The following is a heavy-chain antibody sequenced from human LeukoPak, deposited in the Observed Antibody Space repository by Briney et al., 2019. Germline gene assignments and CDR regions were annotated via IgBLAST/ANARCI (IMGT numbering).Heavy chain of an antibody. CDR1: GGSISSHY. D-gene: IGHD2-15*01. CDR3: GRDALVGYFSYYYMDV. Sequence: SETLSLTCTVSGGSISSHYWTWFRQSPVKGLELIGDISNSGSTSYNPSLKSRVTISIDTSKNQFSLKLSSVTAADTAVYYCGRDALVGYFSYYYMDVWGKGTTVTVSS. CDR2: ISNSGST. J-gene: IGHJ6*03. V-gene: IGHV4-59*11.